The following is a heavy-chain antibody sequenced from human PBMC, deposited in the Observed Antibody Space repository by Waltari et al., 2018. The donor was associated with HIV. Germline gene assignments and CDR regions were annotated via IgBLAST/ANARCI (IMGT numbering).Heavy chain of an antibody. CDR3: ANSVVDTSGWYLDY. CDR1: GYSFTSYG. J-gene: IGHJ4*02. D-gene: IGHD6-19*01. V-gene: IGHV1-3*01. Sequence: QVHLVQSGAEMKKPGASVKVSCMASGYSFTSYGIHWVRQAPGQTLEWMGWINAGNGNTKYAQKFQDRVTVTRDISATTAYMELSGLRSEDTAMYFCANSVVDTSGWYLDYWGQGTLVTVS. CDR2: INAGNGNT.